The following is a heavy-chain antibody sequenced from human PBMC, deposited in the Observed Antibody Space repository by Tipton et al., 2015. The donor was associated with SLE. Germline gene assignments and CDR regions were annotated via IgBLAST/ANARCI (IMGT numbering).Heavy chain of an antibody. Sequence: TLSLTCTVSGGSINAYYWTWIRQPPGKGLEYIGYVYPSGGSDYNPSLSGRVTISFDTSKNQFSLRLTSATAEDTAVYYCASRLGSWYGIDPWGQGTLVTVSS. V-gene: IGHV4-59*01. D-gene: IGHD6-13*01. J-gene: IGHJ5*02. CDR3: ASRLGSWYGIDP. CDR1: GGSINAYY. CDR2: VYPSGGS.